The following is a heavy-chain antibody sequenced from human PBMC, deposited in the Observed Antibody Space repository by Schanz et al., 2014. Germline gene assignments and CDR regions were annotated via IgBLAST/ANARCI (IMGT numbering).Heavy chain of an antibody. V-gene: IGHV4-59*08. CDR3: ARGWEVKGFDY. J-gene: IGHJ4*02. D-gene: IGHD1-26*01. CDR1: GGSIRRYY. Sequence: QVQLQESGPGLVQPSETLSLTCTVSGGSIRRYYWSWIRQPPGKGLEWIASMYNIGITYYNPSLKSRVTISVDTSKNHSPLRLSSVTAADTAVYYCARGWEVKGFDYWGQGTLITVSS. CDR2: MYNIGIT.